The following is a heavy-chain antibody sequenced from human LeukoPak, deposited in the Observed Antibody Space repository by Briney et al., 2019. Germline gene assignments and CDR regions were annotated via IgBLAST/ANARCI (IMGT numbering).Heavy chain of an antibody. CDR2: FDPEDGET. V-gene: IGHV1-24*01. J-gene: IGHJ4*02. D-gene: IGHD3-3*01. Sequence: ASVKVSCKVSGYTLTELSMHWVRQAPGKGLEWMGGFDPEDGETIYAQKFQGRVTMTEDTSTDTAYMELSSLRSEDTAVYYCATVPWGNAFWSGSYFDYWGQGTLVTVSS. CDR3: ATVPWGNAFWSGSYFDY. CDR1: GYTLTELS.